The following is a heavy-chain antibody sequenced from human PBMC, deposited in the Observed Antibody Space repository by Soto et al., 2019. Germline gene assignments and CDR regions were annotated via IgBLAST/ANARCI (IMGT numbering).Heavy chain of an antibody. CDR2: ILSLESHK. D-gene: IGHD3-16*01. J-gene: IGHJ4*02. CDR1: GFNFSDYY. CDR3: ATGLKDASNRPSFDS. Sequence: GGSLRLSCSGSGFNFSDYYMNWIRQTPVRGLDGVSSILSLESHKYYAASVKGRFSISRDNAQKSLFLQMNNLRAEDTGIYFCATGLKDASNRPSFDSWGPGTPVTVSS. V-gene: IGHV3-11*01.